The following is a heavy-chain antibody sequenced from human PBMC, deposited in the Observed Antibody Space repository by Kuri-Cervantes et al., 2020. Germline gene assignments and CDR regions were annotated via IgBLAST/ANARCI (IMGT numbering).Heavy chain of an antibody. V-gene: IGHV3-53*01. J-gene: IGHJ4*02. D-gene: IGHD4-17*01. CDR1: GFDVSTNY. Sequence: GGSLRLSCAVSGFDVSTNYMQWLRQDPGKGLQCVSVLYSGGSTYYRDSVKGRFTISRDNAKNTLYLQIYSLRVEDTAVYYCARESAGGDPDYWGQGTLVTVSS. CDR3: ARESAGGDPDY. CDR2: LYSGGST.